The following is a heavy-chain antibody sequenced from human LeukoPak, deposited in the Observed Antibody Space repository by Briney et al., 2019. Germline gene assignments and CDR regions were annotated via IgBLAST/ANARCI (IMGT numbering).Heavy chain of an antibody. CDR1: GYTFISYY. J-gene: IGHJ4*02. CDR2: INPSGGST. V-gene: IGHV1-46*01. Sequence: ASVKVSCKASGYTFISYYMHWVRQAPGQGLEWMGIINPSGGSTSYAQKFQGRVTMTRDTSTSTVYMELSSLRSEDTAVYYCARPLFDKAYCGGDCYPGGHFDYWGQGTLVTVSS. D-gene: IGHD2-21*02. CDR3: ARPLFDKAYCGGDCYPGGHFDY.